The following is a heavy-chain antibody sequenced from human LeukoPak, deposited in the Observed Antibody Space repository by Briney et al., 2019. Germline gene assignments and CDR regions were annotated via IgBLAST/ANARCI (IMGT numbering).Heavy chain of an antibody. J-gene: IGHJ2*01. D-gene: IGHD6-6*01. CDR1: GGSISSYY. CDR3: ARGGYSSSFGRYFDL. CDR2: IYYSGRT. V-gene: IGHV4-59*01. Sequence: PSETLSLTCTVSGGSISSYYWSWIRQPPGKGLEWIGYIYYSGRTNYNPSLKSRVTISVDTSKNQFSLKLSSVTAADTAVYYCARGGYSSSFGRYFDLWGRGTLVTVSS.